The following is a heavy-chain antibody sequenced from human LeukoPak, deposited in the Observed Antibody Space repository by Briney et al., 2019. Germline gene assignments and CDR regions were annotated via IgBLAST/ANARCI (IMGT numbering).Heavy chain of an antibody. Sequence: ASVKVSCKASGGTFSSYAISWVRQAPGQGLEWMGGIIPIFGTANYAQKFQGRVTITADESTSTAYMELSSLRSEDTAVYYCAATDSNWFDPWGQGTLVTVSS. J-gene: IGHJ5*02. CDR3: AATDSNWFDP. CDR1: GGTFSSYA. V-gene: IGHV1-69*13. CDR2: IIPIFGTA. D-gene: IGHD1-1*01.